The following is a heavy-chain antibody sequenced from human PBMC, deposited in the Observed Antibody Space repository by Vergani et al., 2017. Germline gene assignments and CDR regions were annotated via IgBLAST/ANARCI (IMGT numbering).Heavy chain of an antibody. V-gene: IGHV3-74*01. Sequence: EVQLVESGGGLVQPGGSLRLSCAASGFTFSSYWMHWVRQAPGKGLVGVSRINSDGSSTSYADSVKGGFTISSDNAKNTLYLQMNSLRAEDTALYYCARRDFWSGYYMDWGQGTLVTVSS. CDR1: GFTFSSYW. CDR3: ARRDFWSGYYMD. CDR2: INSDGSST. D-gene: IGHD3-3*01. J-gene: IGHJ4*02.